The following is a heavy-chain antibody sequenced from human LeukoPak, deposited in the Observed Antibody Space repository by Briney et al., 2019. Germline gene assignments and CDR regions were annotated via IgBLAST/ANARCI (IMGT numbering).Heavy chain of an antibody. V-gene: IGHV4-59*02. J-gene: IGHJ4*02. CDR3: ARGGPRRDGYNADF. CDR2: IYYTGTT. Sequence: SETLSLTCTVSGGSVSYYYWSWIRQPPGKGLESIGYIYYTGTTTYNPSLKSRVTISVDTSKNQFSLRLSSVTAADTAVYYCARGGPRRDGYNADFWGQGTLVTVSS. CDR1: GGSVSYYY. D-gene: IGHD5-24*01.